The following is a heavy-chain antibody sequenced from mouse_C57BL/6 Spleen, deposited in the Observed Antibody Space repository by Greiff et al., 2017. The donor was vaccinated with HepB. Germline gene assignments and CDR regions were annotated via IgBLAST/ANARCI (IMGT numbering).Heavy chain of an antibody. V-gene: IGHV3-6*01. D-gene: IGHD3-2*02. CDR1: GYSITSGYY. J-gene: IGHJ2*01. CDR2: ISYDGSN. Sequence: ESGPGLVKPSQSLSLTCSVTGYSITSGYYWNWIRQFPGNKLEWMGYISYDGSNNYNPSLKNRISITRDTSKNQFFLKLNSVTTEDTATYYCGAAQARDYFDYWGQGTTLTVSS. CDR3: GAAQARDYFDY.